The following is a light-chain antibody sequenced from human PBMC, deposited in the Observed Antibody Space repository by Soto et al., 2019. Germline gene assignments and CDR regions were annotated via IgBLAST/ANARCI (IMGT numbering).Light chain of an antibody. CDR2: SNN. Sequence: QSVLTQPPSASGTPGQRVTISCSGSSSNVGSTYVYWYQHLPGTAPKLLIHSNNQRPSGVPDRFSGSKSGASASLAISGLRSEDEADYYCAAWDDTLTGYVFGAGTKV. CDR3: AAWDDTLTGYV. V-gene: IGLV1-47*02. CDR1: SSNVGSTY. J-gene: IGLJ1*01.